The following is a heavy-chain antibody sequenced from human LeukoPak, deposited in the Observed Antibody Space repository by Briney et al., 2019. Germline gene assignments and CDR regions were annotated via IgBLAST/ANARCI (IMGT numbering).Heavy chain of an antibody. V-gene: IGHV3-43D*03. CDR2: ISWDGGST. CDR1: GFTFDDYA. J-gene: IGHJ4*02. CDR3: AKDYYYDSSGLDY. Sequence: GGSLRLSCAASGFTFDDYAMHWVRQAPGKGLEWVSLISWDGGSTYYADSVKGRFTISRDNRKNSLYLQLNSLRAEDTALYYCAKDYYYDSSGLDYWGQGTLVTVSS. D-gene: IGHD3-22*01.